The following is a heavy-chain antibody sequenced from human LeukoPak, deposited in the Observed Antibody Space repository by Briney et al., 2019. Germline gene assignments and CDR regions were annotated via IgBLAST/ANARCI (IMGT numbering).Heavy chain of an antibody. Sequence: GGSLRLSCAASGFTFSSYAMHWVRQAPGKGLEWVSRINSDGSSTSYADSVKGRFTISRDNAKNTLYLQMNSLRAEDTAVYYCARVSSGNMDVWGKGTTVTISS. V-gene: IGHV3-74*01. CDR3: ARVSSGNMDV. D-gene: IGHD6-19*01. J-gene: IGHJ6*03. CDR1: GFTFSSYA. CDR2: INSDGSST.